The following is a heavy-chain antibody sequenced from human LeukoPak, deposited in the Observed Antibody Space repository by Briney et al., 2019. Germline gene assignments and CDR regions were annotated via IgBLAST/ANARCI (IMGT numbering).Heavy chain of an antibody. Sequence: SETLSLTCTVSGGSISSYYWSWIRQPPGKGLEWIGYIYYSGSTNYNPSLKSRVTISVGTSKNQFSLKLSSVTAADTAVYYCARGEDCSSTSCFWSDPWGQGTLDTVSS. D-gene: IGHD2-2*01. CDR3: ARGEDCSSTSCFWSDP. J-gene: IGHJ5*02. CDR2: IYYSGST. V-gene: IGHV4-59*01. CDR1: GGSISSYY.